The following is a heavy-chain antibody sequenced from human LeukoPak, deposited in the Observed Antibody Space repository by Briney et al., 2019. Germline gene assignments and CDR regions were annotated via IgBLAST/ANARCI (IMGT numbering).Heavy chain of an antibody. J-gene: IGHJ4*02. Sequence: ASVKVSCTASGGTFTNFAINWVRQSPGDGLEWMGRVIPVFGTADYAPRFQDRVTITADKSTGTAYMDLISLTSEDTGLYYCATQGIGLAGGYFDSWGQGTLVTVSS. D-gene: IGHD6-19*01. CDR3: ATQGIGLAGGYFDS. CDR1: GGTFTNFA. V-gene: IGHV1-69*06. CDR2: VIPVFGTA.